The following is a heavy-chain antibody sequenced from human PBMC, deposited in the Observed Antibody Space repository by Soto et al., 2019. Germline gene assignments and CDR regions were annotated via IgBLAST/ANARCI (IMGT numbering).Heavy chain of an antibody. CDR1: GFTFSSYW. J-gene: IGHJ6*02. CDR2: IKQDGSEK. CDR3: ARDALVRYYYYGMDV. D-gene: IGHD6-13*01. V-gene: IGHV3-7*05. Sequence: EVQLVESGGGLVQPGGSLRLSCAASGFTFSSYWMSWVRQAPGKGLEWVANIKQDGSEKYYVDSVKGRFTISRDNAKNSLYLQMNSLRAEDTAVYYCARDALVRYYYYGMDVWGQGTTVTVSS.